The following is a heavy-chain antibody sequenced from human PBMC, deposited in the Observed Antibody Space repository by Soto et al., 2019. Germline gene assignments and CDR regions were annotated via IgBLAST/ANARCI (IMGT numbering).Heavy chain of an antibody. Sequence: SETLSLTCAVYGGSFSGYYWSWIRQPPGKGLEWIGEINHSGSTNYNPSLKSRVTISVDTPKNQFSLKLSSVTAADTAVYYCARDPRYSSSPPSTTWFDPWGQGTLVTVSS. D-gene: IGHD6-6*01. V-gene: IGHV4-34*01. CDR1: GGSFSGYY. CDR3: ARDPRYSSSPPSTTWFDP. CDR2: INHSGST. J-gene: IGHJ5*02.